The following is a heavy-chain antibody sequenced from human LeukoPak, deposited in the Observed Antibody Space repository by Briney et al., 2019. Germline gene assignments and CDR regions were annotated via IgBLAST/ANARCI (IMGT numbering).Heavy chain of an antibody. D-gene: IGHD3-10*01. Sequence: NPSETLSLTCTVSGGSIGSYYWSWIRQPAGKGLEWIGRIYTSGSTNYNPSLKSRVTISVDTSKNQFSLKLSSVTAADTAVYYCAREFPLHAGYYMDVWGKGTTVTVSS. CDR2: IYTSGST. V-gene: IGHV4-4*07. CDR3: AREFPLHAGYYMDV. J-gene: IGHJ6*03. CDR1: GGSIGSYY.